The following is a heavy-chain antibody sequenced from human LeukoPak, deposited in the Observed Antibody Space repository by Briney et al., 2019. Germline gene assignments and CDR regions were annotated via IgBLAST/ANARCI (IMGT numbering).Heavy chain of an antibody. CDR1: GYTFTSYY. CDR2: INPSGGST. J-gene: IGHJ4*02. V-gene: IGHV1-46*01. Sequence: ASVKVSCKASGYTFTSYYMHWVRQAPGQGLEWMGIINPSGGSTSYAQKFQGRVTMTRDTSTSAVYMELSSLRSEDTAVYYCARTYGSGRPVDYWGQGTLVTVSS. CDR3: ARTYGSGRPVDY. D-gene: IGHD3-10*01.